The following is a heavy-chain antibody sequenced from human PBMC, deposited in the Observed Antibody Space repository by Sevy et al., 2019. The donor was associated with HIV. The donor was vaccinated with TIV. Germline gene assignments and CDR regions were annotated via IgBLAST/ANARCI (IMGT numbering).Heavy chain of an antibody. CDR1: GGTFSSYA. CDR2: IIPIFGTA. D-gene: IGHD2-2*01. V-gene: IGHV1-69*13. CDR3: ARDTSIVVVPAAMMAYYYGMDV. J-gene: IGHJ6*02. Sequence: SVKVSCKASGGTFSSYAISWVRQAPGQGLEWMGGIIPIFGTANYAQKFQGRVTITADESTSTAYMELSSLRSEDTAVYYCARDTSIVVVPAAMMAYYYGMDVWGQGTTVTVSS.